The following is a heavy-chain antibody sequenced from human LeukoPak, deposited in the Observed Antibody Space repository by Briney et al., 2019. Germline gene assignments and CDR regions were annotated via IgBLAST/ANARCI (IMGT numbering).Heavy chain of an antibody. D-gene: IGHD3-10*01. CDR1: GFTFSGSA. CDR2: IRSTANGYAT. CDR3: TGNYYGSGSYADFDY. V-gene: IGHV3-73*01. J-gene: IGHJ4*02. Sequence: PGGSLRLSCAASGFTFSGSALHWVRQASGKGLEWGGRIRSTANGYATAYAASVKGRFTISRDDSKNTAYLQMDSLKTEDTAVYYCTGNYYGSGSYADFDYWGQGTLVTVSS.